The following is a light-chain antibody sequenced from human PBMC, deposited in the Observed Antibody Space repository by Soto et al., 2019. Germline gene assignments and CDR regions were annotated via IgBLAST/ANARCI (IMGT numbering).Light chain of an antibody. J-gene: IGLJ1*01. V-gene: IGLV2-8*01. CDR3: TSYAGTYSFFYV. CDR1: SSDVGAYNY. CDR2: EVS. Sequence: QSALTQPPSASGSPGQSVTISCTGTSSDVGAYNYVSWYQQLPGKAPKLIIAEVSKRPSGVPDRFSGSKSGNTASMTVSGLQAEDEGDYYCTSYAGTYSFFYVFGTGTKLTVL.